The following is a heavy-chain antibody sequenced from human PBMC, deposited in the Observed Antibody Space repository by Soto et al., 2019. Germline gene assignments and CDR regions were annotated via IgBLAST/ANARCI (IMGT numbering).Heavy chain of an antibody. D-gene: IGHD3-3*01. J-gene: IGHJ6*02. CDR2: ISGSGGST. Sequence: GGSLRLSCAASGFTFSNHAMNWVRQAPGKGLEWVSAISGSGGSTSYGASVKGRFTISRDNSGNTLYLQMNSLRADDTAVYFCAKGHDFRSGYTYYYGMYVWGQGTTVTVSS. V-gene: IGHV3-23*01. CDR3: AKGHDFRSGYTYYYGMYV. CDR1: GFTFSNHA.